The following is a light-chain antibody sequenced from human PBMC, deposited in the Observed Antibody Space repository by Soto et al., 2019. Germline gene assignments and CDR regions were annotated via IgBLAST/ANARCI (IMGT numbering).Light chain of an antibody. CDR3: QHRSSWPPSIT. J-gene: IGKJ5*01. CDR1: QSVSSY. Sequence: IVLTQYPATLSLSPGDGATLSCRASQSVSSYLAWYQHRPGQAPRLLIYDATTRAPGIPARFSGSGSGTDFTLTISSLEPEDFAIYYCQHRSSWPPSITFGQGTRLEIK. CDR2: DAT. V-gene: IGKV3-11*01.